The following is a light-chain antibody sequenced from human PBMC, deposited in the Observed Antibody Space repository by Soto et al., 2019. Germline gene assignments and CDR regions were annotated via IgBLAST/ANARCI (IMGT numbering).Light chain of an antibody. J-gene: IGKJ1*01. CDR1: QSINIW. V-gene: IGKV1-5*02. CDR3: QQYNSYS. Sequence: DIHLTHSPSTRAASVGDRVTIIWRASQSINIWLAWYQQKPGKAPKLLIFAASTLVRGVPSRFSGRGSGTEFTLTISSLQPDDFATYYCQQYNSYSFGQGTKVDIK. CDR2: AAS.